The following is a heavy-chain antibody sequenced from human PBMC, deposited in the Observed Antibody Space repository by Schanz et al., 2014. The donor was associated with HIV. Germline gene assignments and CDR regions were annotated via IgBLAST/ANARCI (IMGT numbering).Heavy chain of an antibody. J-gene: IGHJ6*02. D-gene: IGHD6-6*01. CDR2: ISWNSGSI. CDR1: GFTFDDYA. V-gene: IGHV3-9*01. CDR3: AKDRSSSTYKYNGLDV. Sequence: EVQLVESGGGLVQPGRSLSLSCAASGFTFDDYAMHWVRQAPGKGLEWVSGISWNSGSIGYADSVKGRFTISRDNAKNSLYLQMNRLRAEDTAVYYCAKDRSSSTYKYNGLDVWGQGTTVTVSS.